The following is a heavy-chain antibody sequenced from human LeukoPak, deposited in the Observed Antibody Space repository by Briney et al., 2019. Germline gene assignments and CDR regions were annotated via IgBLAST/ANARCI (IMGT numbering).Heavy chain of an antibody. J-gene: IGHJ6*02. D-gene: IGHD2-2*01. CDR3: ARESVVPAARRTGMDV. V-gene: IGHV1-2*02. CDR2: INPNSGGT. CDR1: GYTFTGYY. Sequence: ASVKVSCKASGYTFTGYYMHWVRQAPGQGLEWMGWINPNSGGTNYAQKFQGRVTMTRDTSISTAYMKLSRLRSDDTAVYYCARESVVPAARRTGMDVWGQGTTVTVSS.